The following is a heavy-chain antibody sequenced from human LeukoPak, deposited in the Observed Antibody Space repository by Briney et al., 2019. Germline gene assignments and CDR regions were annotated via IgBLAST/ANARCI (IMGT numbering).Heavy chain of an antibody. CDR1: GHTFSTYG. J-gene: IGHJ4*02. D-gene: IGHD6-6*01. V-gene: IGHV1-18*01. CDR3: ARAGTTSSSTPDY. CDR2: ISAYNGNT. Sequence: ASVKVSCKASGHTFSTYGITWVRQAPGQGLEWMGWISAYNGNTNYAEKIQGRVTMTTDTSTSTAYMELRSLRFDDTAVYYCARAGTTSSSTPDYWGQGTQVTVSS.